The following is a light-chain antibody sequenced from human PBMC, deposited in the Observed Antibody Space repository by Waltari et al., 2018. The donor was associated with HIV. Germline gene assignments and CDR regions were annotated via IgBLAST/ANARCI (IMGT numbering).Light chain of an antibody. CDR3: HHYNNWRET. CDR2: GTS. CDR1: QSGHSN. V-gene: IGKV3-15*01. J-gene: IGKJ1*01. Sequence: EILMTQSPATLSVSHGERATLSCRASQSGHSNLDWYQQKPGKTPRLLIYGTSTRATDIPARFSGSGSGTEFTLTISSLQSEDFAVYYCHHYNNWRETFGQGTKVEIK.